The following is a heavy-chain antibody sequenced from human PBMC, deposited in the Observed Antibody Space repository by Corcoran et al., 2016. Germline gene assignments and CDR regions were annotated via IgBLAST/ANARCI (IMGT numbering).Heavy chain of an antibody. J-gene: IGHJ4*02. V-gene: IGHV1-3*01. CDR2: INAGNGNT. D-gene: IGHD6-19*01. CDR1: GYTFTSYA. CDR3: AVGQWLDIDY. Sequence: QVQLVQSGAEVKKPGASVKVSCKASGYTFTSYAMHWVRQAPGQRLEWMGWINAGNGNTKYSRKFQGRVTITRDTSASTAYMELSSLRSEDTAVYYCAVGQWLDIDYWGQGTLVTVSS.